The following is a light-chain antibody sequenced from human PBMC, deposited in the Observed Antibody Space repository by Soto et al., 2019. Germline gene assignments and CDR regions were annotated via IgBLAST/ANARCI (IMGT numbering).Light chain of an antibody. V-gene: IGLV1-40*01. CDR2: VNS. Sequence: QAVLTQPPSVSGAPGQRGTISCTGSSSNIGAGYDVHWYQQLPGTAPKLLIYVNSNRPAGVPDRFSGSKSGTSASLAIPGLQAEDEADYYCQSYDSSLSGTYVFGTGTKVTVL. J-gene: IGLJ1*01. CDR3: QSYDSSLSGTYV. CDR1: SSNIGAGYD.